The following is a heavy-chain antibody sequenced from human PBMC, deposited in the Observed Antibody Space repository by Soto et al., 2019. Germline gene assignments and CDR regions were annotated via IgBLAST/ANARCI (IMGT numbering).Heavy chain of an antibody. Sequence: GESLKISCKGSGYSFTSYLIGWGRPMPGKGLEWMGISEPGDSDTRYSPSFQGQDTNSAEKSSSTAYLQWSSLKASDIAMYYCARHSANYYYYLDVWGKGTSVTVSS. V-gene: IGHV5-51*01. J-gene: IGHJ6*03. CDR3: ARHSANYYYYLDV. CDR2: SEPGDSDT. CDR1: GYSFTSYL.